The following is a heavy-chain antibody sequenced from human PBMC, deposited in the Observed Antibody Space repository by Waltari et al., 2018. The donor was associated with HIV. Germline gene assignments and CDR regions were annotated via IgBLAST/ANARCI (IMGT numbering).Heavy chain of an antibody. V-gene: IGHV3-7*01. CDR3: VSSSWSDAFDI. CDR1: GFTFSSYW. Sequence: EVQLVESGGGLVQPGGSLRLSCAASGFTFSSYWMSWVRQAPGKGLEWVANIKQDGSEKYYVDSVKGRFTISRDNAKNSLYLQMNSLRAEDTAVYYCVSSSWSDAFDIWGQGTMVTVSS. J-gene: IGHJ3*02. CDR2: IKQDGSEK. D-gene: IGHD6-13*01.